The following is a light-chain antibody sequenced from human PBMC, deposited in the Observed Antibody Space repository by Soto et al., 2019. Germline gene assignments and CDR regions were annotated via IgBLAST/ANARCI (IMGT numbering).Light chain of an antibody. J-gene: IGKJ1*01. CDR1: QSVVNYQ. CDR2: NTF. Sequence: EVVLTQSPGTLSLSPGERATLSCRTSQSVVNYQLAWYRQKPGQAPRLLIYNTFHRATGIPDRFSGTGSETDFPLTISGLEPEDFAVYHCQQYGALPPTFGQGTRVEIK. V-gene: IGKV3-20*01. CDR3: QQYGALPPT.